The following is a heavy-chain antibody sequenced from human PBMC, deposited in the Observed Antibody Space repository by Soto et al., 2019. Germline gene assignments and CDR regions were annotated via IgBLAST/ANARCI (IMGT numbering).Heavy chain of an antibody. CDR1: GFTFSDYY. J-gene: IGHJ5*02. V-gene: IGHV3-11*01. CDR3: VRVGYAYGNDP. D-gene: IGHD3-10*01. Sequence: QVPLVESGGGLVKPGGSLRLSCAASGFTFSDYYMSWIRQAPGKGLEWVSYISPSGGTIYYADSVKGRFTLSRDNAKNSLNLQMNSLRAEDTAVYHCVRVGYAYGNDPWGQGTLVAVSS. CDR2: ISPSGGTI.